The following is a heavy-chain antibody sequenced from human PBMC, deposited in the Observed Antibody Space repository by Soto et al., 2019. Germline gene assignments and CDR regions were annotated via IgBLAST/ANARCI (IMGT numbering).Heavy chain of an antibody. CDR3: ARASFPLRFLEGNAFDI. D-gene: IGHD3-3*01. Sequence: SVKVSFKASGGTFSSYAISWVRQAPGQGLEWMGGIIPIFGTANYAQKFQGRVTITADESTSTAYMELSSLRSEDTAVYYCARASFPLRFLEGNAFDIWGQGTMVTVSS. CDR1: GGTFSSYA. V-gene: IGHV1-69*13. CDR2: IIPIFGTA. J-gene: IGHJ3*02.